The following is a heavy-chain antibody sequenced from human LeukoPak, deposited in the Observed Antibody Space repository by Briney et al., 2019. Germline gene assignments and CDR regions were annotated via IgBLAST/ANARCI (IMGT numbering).Heavy chain of an antibody. CDR2: INPNSGDT. D-gene: IGHD6-19*01. Sequence: ASVKVSCKASRYTFTGYYMHWVRQAPGQGLEWMGWINPNSGDTNYAQKFQGRATMTRDTSISTAYMKMSRVTSHDTAVYYCTRDLKEAVAVSPPLVANGMDVWGQGTTVTVSS. V-gene: IGHV1-2*02. J-gene: IGHJ6*02. CDR3: TRDLKEAVAVSPPLVANGMDV. CDR1: RYTFTGYY.